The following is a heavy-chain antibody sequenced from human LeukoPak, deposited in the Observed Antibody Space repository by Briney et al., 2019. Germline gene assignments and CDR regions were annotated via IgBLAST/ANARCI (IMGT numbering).Heavy chain of an antibody. CDR3: ARDPSSGWFSSWFDP. Sequence: PSETLSLTCAGSDFSINSGFYWAWIRQPPGKGLEWIGSISYSGDTYYSPSLKSRLTMSLDTSTNQFSLTLSSVTAADTAVYYCARDPSSGWFSSWFDPWGQGTLVTVSS. V-gene: IGHV4-38-2*02. J-gene: IGHJ5*02. CDR2: ISYSGDT. CDR1: DFSINSGFY. D-gene: IGHD3-22*01.